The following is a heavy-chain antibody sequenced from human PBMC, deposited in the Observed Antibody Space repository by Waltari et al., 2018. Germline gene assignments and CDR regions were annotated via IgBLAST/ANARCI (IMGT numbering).Heavy chain of an antibody. J-gene: IGHJ5*02. CDR3: ARRYPIAARPGNWFDP. D-gene: IGHD6-6*01. CDR1: GGSISSSSYY. V-gene: IGHV4-39*01. CDR2: IYYSGST. Sequence: QLQLQESGPGLVKPSETLSLTCTVSGGSISSSSYYWGWIRQPPGKGLEWIGSIYYSGSTCHNPCRKSVGTISVDTAKNQFSLELSSVTAADTAVYYCARRYPIAARPGNWFDPWGQGTLVTVSS.